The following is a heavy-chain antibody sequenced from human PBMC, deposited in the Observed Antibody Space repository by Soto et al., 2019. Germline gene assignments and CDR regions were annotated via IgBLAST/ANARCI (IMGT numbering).Heavy chain of an antibody. CDR3: ARGGYSGSYRLYYYFAMDV. Sequence: LVKVSCKASGVTFSTYAITWVRQAPGQGLEWMGGTIPVFGTANYAQKFQARVTITADESTSTAYMELTSLRSEDTAVYYCARGGYSGSYRLYYYFAMDVWVQGTTVTVS. J-gene: IGHJ6*02. D-gene: IGHD1-26*01. V-gene: IGHV1-69*13. CDR2: TIPVFGTA. CDR1: GVTFSTYA.